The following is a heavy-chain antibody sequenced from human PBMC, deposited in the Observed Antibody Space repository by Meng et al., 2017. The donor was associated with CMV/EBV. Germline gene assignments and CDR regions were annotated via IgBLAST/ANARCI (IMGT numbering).Heavy chain of an antibody. Sequence: GESLKISCAASGFTFSSYSMNWVRQAPGKGLEWVSYISSSSSTIYYADSVKGRFTISRDNAKSSLYLQMNSLRAEDTAVYYCARDRYCSSTSCYEYYYYYGMDVWGQGTTVTDSS. V-gene: IGHV3-48*04. D-gene: IGHD2-2*01. J-gene: IGHJ6*02. CDR2: ISSSSSTI. CDR1: GFTFSSYS. CDR3: ARDRYCSSTSCYEYYYYYGMDV.